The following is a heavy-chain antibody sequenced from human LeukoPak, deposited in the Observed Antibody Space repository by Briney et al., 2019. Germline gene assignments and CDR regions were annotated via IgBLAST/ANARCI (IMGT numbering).Heavy chain of an antibody. CDR1: GASISTNSYY. D-gene: IGHD3-22*01. J-gene: IGHJ4*02. CDR3: AREILYDSTGYYL. V-gene: IGHV4-39*07. Sequence: PSETLSLTCTVSGASISTNSYYWGWIRQPPGKGLEWIGSIYYSGSTYYNPSLKSRVTISIDTSKNQFSQRLRSVTAADTAVYYCAREILYDSTGYYLWGQGTVVTVSS. CDR2: IYYSGST.